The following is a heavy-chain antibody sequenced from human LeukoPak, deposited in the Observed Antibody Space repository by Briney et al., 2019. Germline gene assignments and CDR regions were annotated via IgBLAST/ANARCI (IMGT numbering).Heavy chain of an antibody. V-gene: IGHV4-59*08. CDR2: IYYSGST. CDR3: ARTVSYYYDSSGYLGGFYFDY. CDR1: GGSISSCY. J-gene: IGHJ4*02. D-gene: IGHD3-22*01. Sequence: SETLSLTCTVSGGSISSCYWSWIRRPPGKGLEWIGYIYYSGSTNYNPSLKSRVTISVDTSKNQFSLKLSSVTAADTAVYYCARTVSYYYDSSGYLGGFYFDYWGQGTLVTVSS.